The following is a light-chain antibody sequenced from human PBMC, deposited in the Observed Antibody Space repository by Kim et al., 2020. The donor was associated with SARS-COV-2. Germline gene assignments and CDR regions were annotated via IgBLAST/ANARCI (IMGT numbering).Light chain of an antibody. CDR1: SSNIGSDY. Sequence: GQRVTIFCSGSSSNIGSDYAYWYPQLPGTAPKVLIYRNNQRPSGVPDRFSGSKSDTSASLAISGLRSEDEGDYYCASWDDSLSGLVFGGGTQLTVL. J-gene: IGLJ2*01. V-gene: IGLV1-47*01. CDR2: RNN. CDR3: ASWDDSLSGLV.